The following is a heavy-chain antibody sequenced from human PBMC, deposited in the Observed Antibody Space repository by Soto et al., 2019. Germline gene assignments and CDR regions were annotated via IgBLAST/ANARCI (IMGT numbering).Heavy chain of an antibody. CDR2: IIPICGTA. V-gene: IGHV1-69*06. CDR1: GGTFSSYA. CDR3: ARAWARYCSSTRCRPHYYYDMDV. Sequence: QVQLVQSGAEVKKPGSSVKVSCKASGGTFSSYAISWVRQAPGQGLAWRGGIIPICGTANYAQKFQGRVTITADKSTSTAYMELSSLRSEDTAVYYCARAWARYCSSTRCRPHYYYDMDVWGQGTTVTVSS. D-gene: IGHD2-2*01. J-gene: IGHJ6*02.